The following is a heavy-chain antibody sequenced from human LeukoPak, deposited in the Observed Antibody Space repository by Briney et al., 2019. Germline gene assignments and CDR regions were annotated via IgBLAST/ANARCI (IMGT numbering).Heavy chain of an antibody. D-gene: IGHD2-2*01. Sequence: GASVKVSCKASGYTFTSYYMHWVRQAPGQGLEWMGIINPSGGSTSYAQKFQGRVTMTRDMSTSTVYMELSSLRSEDTAVYYCARTNSERYCSSTSSSGDVYYYYYMDVWGKGTTVTVSS. CDR2: INPSGGST. CDR1: GYTFTSYY. V-gene: IGHV1-46*01. CDR3: ARTNSERYCSSTSSSGDVYYYYYMDV. J-gene: IGHJ6*03.